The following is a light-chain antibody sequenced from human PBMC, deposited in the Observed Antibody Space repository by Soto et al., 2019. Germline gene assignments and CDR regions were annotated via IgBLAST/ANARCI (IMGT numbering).Light chain of an antibody. J-gene: IGKJ1*01. CDR3: QQYNKWPWT. CDR2: DAS. CDR1: QSVSSN. V-gene: IGKV3-15*01. Sequence: EIVMTQSPATLSLSPGERATLSCRASQSVSSNLAWYQQKPRPPPLLLIYDASTRATGITARFSGSGSGTEFPLTSSRLQAEDFAVYYCQQYNKWPWTFGQGTKVEIK.